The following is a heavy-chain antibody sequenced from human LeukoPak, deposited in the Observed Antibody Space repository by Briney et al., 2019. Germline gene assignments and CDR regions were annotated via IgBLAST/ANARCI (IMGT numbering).Heavy chain of an antibody. Sequence: ASVKVSCKVSGYTFTDYYMHWVQQAPGKGLEWMGLVDPEDGETIYAEKFQGRVTITADTSTDTAYMELSSLRSEDTAVYYCATDLYSSSSEERYYYYYMDVWGKGTTVTVSS. V-gene: IGHV1-69-2*01. CDR1: GYTFTDYY. D-gene: IGHD6-6*01. J-gene: IGHJ6*03. CDR2: VDPEDGET. CDR3: ATDLYSSSSEERYYYYYMDV.